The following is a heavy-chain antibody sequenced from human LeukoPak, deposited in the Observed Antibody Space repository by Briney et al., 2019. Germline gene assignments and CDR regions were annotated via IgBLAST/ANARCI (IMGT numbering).Heavy chain of an antibody. Sequence: PSGTLSLTCTVSGGSIGSGDYYWSWIRQPPGKGLEWIGYIYYSGSTYYNPSLKSRVTISVDTSKNQFSLKLSSVTAADTAVHYCARAMVVVVPAAFDYWGQGTLVTVSS. V-gene: IGHV4-30-4*01. D-gene: IGHD2-2*01. CDR2: IYYSGST. CDR1: GGSIGSGDYY. J-gene: IGHJ4*02. CDR3: ARAMVVVVPAAFDY.